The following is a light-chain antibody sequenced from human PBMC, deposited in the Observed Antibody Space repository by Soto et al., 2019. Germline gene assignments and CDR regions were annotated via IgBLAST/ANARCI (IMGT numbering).Light chain of an antibody. Sequence: DIQMTQSPSTLSASVGDGVTITCRASQSISSWLAWYQQKPGKAPKLLIYKASSLQTGVPSRFSGSGSGTEFTLTISSLQPDDFATYYCQQSDSRWTFGQGTKVEIK. V-gene: IGKV1-5*03. CDR3: QQSDSRWT. J-gene: IGKJ1*01. CDR2: KAS. CDR1: QSISSW.